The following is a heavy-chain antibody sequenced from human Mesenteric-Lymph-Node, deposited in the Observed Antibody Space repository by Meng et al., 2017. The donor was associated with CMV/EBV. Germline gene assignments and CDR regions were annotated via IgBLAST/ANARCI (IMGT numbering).Heavy chain of an antibody. D-gene: IGHD2-2*01. CDR2: INWNGGST. V-gene: IGHV3-20*04. Sequence: GESLKISCAASGFTFDDYGMSWVRQAPGKGLEWVSGINWNGGSTGYADSVKGRFTISRDNAKNSLYLQMNSLRAEDTAVYYCARDPRVKSYVVVPAASDYWGQGTMVTVSS. CDR3: ARDPRVKSYVVVPAASDY. J-gene: IGHJ4*02. CDR1: GFTFDDYG.